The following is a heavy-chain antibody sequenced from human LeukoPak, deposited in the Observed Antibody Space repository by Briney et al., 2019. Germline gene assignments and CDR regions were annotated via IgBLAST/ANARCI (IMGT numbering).Heavy chain of an antibody. CDR3: ATGSGSYYGYFDY. CDR2: IRYDGSNK. V-gene: IGHV3-30*02. D-gene: IGHD1-26*01. CDR1: GFTFSSYG. Sequence: GGSLRLSCAASGFTFSSYGMHWVRQAPGKGLEWVAFIRYDGSNKYYADSVKGRFTISRDNAKNSLYLQMNSLRAEDTAVYYCATGSGSYYGYFDYWGQGTLVTVSS. J-gene: IGHJ4*02.